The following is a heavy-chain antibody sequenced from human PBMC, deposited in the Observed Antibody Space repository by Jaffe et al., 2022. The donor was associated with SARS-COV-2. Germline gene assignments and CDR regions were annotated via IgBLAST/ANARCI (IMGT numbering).Heavy chain of an antibody. Sequence: EVQMVESGGGLVQPGRSLRLSCAASGFTFGDYPMNWVRQAPGKGLEWVGFIRTKAFGGTAEYAASVKGRFTISRDDSKSIAYLQMNSLKTEDTAVYYCAREGSIVGTSSYHYFYGMDVWGQGTTVTVSS. CDR2: IRTKAFGGTA. D-gene: IGHD1-26*01. V-gene: IGHV3-49*04. J-gene: IGHJ6*02. CDR1: GFTFGDYP. CDR3: AREGSIVGTSSYHYFYGMDV.